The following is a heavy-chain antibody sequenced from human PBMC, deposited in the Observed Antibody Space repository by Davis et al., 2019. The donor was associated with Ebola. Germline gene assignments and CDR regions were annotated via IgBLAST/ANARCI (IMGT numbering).Heavy chain of an antibody. Sequence: GGSLRLSCAASGFTFSSYGMHWVRQAPGKGLEWVAFIRYDGSNKYYADSVKGRFTISRDNSKNTLYLQMNGLRAEDTAVYYCAKIGGSEGAVDYWGQGTLVTVSS. CDR3: AKIGGSEGAVDY. J-gene: IGHJ4*02. D-gene: IGHD1-26*01. CDR1: GFTFSSYG. CDR2: IRYDGSNK. V-gene: IGHV3-30*02.